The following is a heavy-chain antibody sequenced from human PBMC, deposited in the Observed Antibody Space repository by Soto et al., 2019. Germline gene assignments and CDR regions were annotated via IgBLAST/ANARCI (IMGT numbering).Heavy chain of an antibody. D-gene: IGHD6-19*01. CDR3: AKGGGSYTTGWYNDY. V-gene: IGHV4-4*08. Sequence: QVQLQESGPGLVKPSETMSLTCTVSGVSLSNSYCSWARQPPGKGLEWIGHIWTSGSTNYNPSLRSRVTLSVDTSKNQVSLQLSSVTATDTAVYYCAKGGGSYTTGWYNDYWGQGILVTVSS. CDR2: IWTSGST. J-gene: IGHJ4*02. CDR1: GVSLSNSY.